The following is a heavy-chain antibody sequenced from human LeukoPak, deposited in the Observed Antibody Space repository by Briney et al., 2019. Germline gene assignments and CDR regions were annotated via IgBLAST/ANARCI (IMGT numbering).Heavy chain of an antibody. Sequence: AASVKVSSKASGYTFAASSIHCVRQTPGQGLEWMGSVDPNSYGTSYAQEFQGRVTMTRDMSINTAYMELSSLRSDDTAMYYCARDTGDYFGSGSYYPDWGQGTLVTVSS. J-gene: IGHJ4*02. CDR2: VDPNSYGT. CDR1: GYTFAASS. CDR3: ARDTGDYFGSGSYYPD. V-gene: IGHV1-2*02. D-gene: IGHD3-10*01.